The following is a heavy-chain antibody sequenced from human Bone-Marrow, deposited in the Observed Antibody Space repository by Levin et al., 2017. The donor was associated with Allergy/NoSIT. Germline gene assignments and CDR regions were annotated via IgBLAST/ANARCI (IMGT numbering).Heavy chain of an antibody. CDR3: AIRLGRGYYFDN. Sequence: GASVKVSCKASGGTFSTYGIDWVRQAPTQGLEWMGGIIPMFGTANYAQRFQGRVTISADKSTTTAYMELSSLTSQDAAVYYCAIRLGRGYYFDNWGQGTLVTVAS. V-gene: IGHV1-69*06. CDR1: GGTFSTYG. J-gene: IGHJ4*02. D-gene: IGHD3-10*01. CDR2: IIPMFGTA.